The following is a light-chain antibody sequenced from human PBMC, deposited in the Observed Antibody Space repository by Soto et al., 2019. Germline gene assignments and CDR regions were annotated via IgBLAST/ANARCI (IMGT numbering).Light chain of an antibody. V-gene: IGKV2D-29*01. CDR1: PSLLHSDGKTY. Sequence: ISCKSSPSLLHSDGKTYLSWYLQKPGQPPKLLISEVSNRFSGVPDRFSVSWSGTDFTLRISRVEAEDVGVYYCHQRQSWPRTFGQGTK. CDR2: EVS. CDR3: HQRQSWPRT. J-gene: IGKJ1*01.